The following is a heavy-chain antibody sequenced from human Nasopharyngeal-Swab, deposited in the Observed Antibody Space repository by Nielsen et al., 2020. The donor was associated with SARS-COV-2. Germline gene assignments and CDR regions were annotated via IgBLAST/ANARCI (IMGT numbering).Heavy chain of an antibody. CDR1: GDSFADYH. Sequence: SKTLSLTFAVYGDSFADYHWRWIRQPPGKGLEGIGEMKPSGATNYNPSLKSRVTVSVDTSKNQFFLNLRSVTAADTAVYYCAGHPADFDYWGQGTLVTVSS. J-gene: IGHJ4*02. V-gene: IGHV4-34*01. D-gene: IGHD6-25*01. CDR2: MKPSGAT. CDR3: AGHPADFDY.